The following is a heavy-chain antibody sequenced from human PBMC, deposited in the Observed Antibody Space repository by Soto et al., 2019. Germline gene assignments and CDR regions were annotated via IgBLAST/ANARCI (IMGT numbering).Heavy chain of an antibody. CDR2: VYYSGST. Sequence: QLQLQASGPGLVKPSETLSLTCTVSGGSITTTTYYWGWLRQPPGKGLEWIGSVYYSGSTCYNPSLKIRVTISVDTSMNQFSLMLSSVTAADTAVYFCARAPTDYSHDYWGLGNLVTVSS. J-gene: IGHJ4*02. CDR3: ARAPTDYSHDY. D-gene: IGHD4-4*01. V-gene: IGHV4-39*01. CDR1: GGSITTTTYY.